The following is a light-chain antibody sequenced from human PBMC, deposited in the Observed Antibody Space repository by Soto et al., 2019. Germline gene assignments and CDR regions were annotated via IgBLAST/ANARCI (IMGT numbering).Light chain of an antibody. Sequence: EKVMTQSPATLSLSPCERATLSCRASQSVSANLAWYQQTPGQAPRLLIYSASTRATGIPARFSGSGSGTEFTLTISRLQSEDFAVYYCQQYNNWPRTFGQGTKVDIK. CDR3: QQYNNWPRT. CDR1: QSVSAN. V-gene: IGKV3-15*01. CDR2: SAS. J-gene: IGKJ1*01.